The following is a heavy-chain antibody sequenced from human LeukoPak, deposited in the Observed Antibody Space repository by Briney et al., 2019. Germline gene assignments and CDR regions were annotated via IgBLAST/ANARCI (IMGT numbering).Heavy chain of an antibody. Sequence: PGGSLRLSCAASGFTFSSYSMNWVRQAPGKGLEWVSSISSSSSYIYYADSVKGRFTISRDNAKNSLYLQMNSLRAEDTAVYYCASAEQYYDILTGYYLVPQFDYWGQGTLVTVSS. CDR2: ISSSSSYI. V-gene: IGHV3-21*01. D-gene: IGHD3-9*01. CDR1: GFTFSSYS. CDR3: ASAEQYYDILTGYYLVPQFDY. J-gene: IGHJ4*02.